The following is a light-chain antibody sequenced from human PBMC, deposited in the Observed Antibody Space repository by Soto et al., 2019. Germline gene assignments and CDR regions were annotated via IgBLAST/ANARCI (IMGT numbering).Light chain of an antibody. Sequence: QSVLTQPPSASGTPGQRVTIFCSGSSSNIGSNTVNWYQQLPGTAPKLLIYSNNQRPSGVPDRFSGSKSGTSASLAISGLQSEDEADYYCAAWDDSLNGWVFGGGTMLTVL. CDR2: SNN. CDR3: AAWDDSLNGWV. J-gene: IGLJ3*02. CDR1: SSNIGSNT. V-gene: IGLV1-44*01.